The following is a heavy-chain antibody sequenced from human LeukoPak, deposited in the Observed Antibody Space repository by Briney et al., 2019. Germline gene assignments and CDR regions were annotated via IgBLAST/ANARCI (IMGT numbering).Heavy chain of an antibody. CDR2: IHPTGNT. D-gene: IGHD6-13*01. CDR3: ASHYSKAGIDAFDM. V-gene: IGHV4-61*02. CDR1: GGSTNNINGIYF. J-gene: IGHJ3*02. Sequence: PSETLSLTCTASGGSTNNINGIYFWSWLRQPAEKGLEWIGRIHPTGNTMYNPSLKSRVTISLDTSKNPFSLNLYSVTAADTAAYYCASHYSKAGIDAFDMWGQGTVVTVSS.